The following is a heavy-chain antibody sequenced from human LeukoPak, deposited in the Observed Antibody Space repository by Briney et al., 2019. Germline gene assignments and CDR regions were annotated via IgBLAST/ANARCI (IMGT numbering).Heavy chain of an antibody. V-gene: IGHV1-8*02. Sequence: ASVKVSCKASGYTFTSYDINWVRQATGQGLEWMGWMNPNSGNTGYAQKLQGRVTMTTDTSTSTAYMELRSLRSDDTAVYYCARLDRCSGGSCYPLDYWGQGTLVTVSS. J-gene: IGHJ4*02. CDR3: ARLDRCSGGSCYPLDY. CDR2: MNPNSGNT. D-gene: IGHD2-15*01. CDR1: GYTFTSYD.